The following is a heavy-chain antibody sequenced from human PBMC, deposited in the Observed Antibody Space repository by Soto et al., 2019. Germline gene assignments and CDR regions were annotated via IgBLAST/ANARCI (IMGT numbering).Heavy chain of an antibody. Sequence: EVQLVESGGGLVQPGWSLRLSCEGSACIFTSHWMGWVLQAPGQGLEWVANIKEDGSEKNYLYSVKGRFTISRDNAKNSLSLQMNSMRAEDTAGYYCARRGYTVDTPNLDYWGQGTLVTVSS. V-gene: IGHV3-7*02. J-gene: IGHJ4*02. CDR1: ACIFTSHW. CDR3: ARRGYTVDTPNLDY. D-gene: IGHD5-12*01. CDR2: IKEDGSEK.